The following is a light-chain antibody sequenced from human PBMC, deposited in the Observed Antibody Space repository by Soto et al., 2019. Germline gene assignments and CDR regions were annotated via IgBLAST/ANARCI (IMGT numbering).Light chain of an antibody. CDR3: CSYAGSSTYVV. CDR1: SSDVGSYNL. J-gene: IGLJ2*01. V-gene: IGLV2-23*01. Sequence: QAVVTQPASVSGSPGQSITISCTGTSSDVGSYNLVSWYQQYPGKAPKLMIYEGSKRPSGVSNRFSGSKSGNTASLTISGLQAEDEADYYCCSYAGSSTYVVFGGGTKLTVL. CDR2: EGS.